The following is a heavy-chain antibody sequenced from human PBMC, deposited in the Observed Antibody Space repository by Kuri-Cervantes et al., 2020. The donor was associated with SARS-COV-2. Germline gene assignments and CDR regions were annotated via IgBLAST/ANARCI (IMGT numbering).Heavy chain of an antibody. CDR2: INHSGST. D-gene: IGHD6-6*01. CDR3: ASGQYSSSPSRSDAFDI. CDR1: GGSFSGYY. J-gene: IGHJ3*02. V-gene: IGHV4-34*01. Sequence: SETLSLTCAVYGGSFSGYYWSWIRQPPGKGLEWIGEINHSGSTNYNPSLKSRATISVDTSKNQFSLKLSSVTAADTAVYYCASGQYSSSPSRSDAFDIWGQGTMVTVSS.